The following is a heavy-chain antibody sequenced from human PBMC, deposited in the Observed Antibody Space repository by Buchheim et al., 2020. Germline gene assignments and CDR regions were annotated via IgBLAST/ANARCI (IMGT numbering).Heavy chain of an antibody. J-gene: IGHJ5*02. D-gene: IGHD2-2*01. V-gene: IGHV3-48*02. CDR1: GFPFSSYS. CDR2: ISSSSSTI. Sequence: EVQLVESGGGLVQPGGSLRLSCAASGFPFSSYSMNWVRQAPGKGLEWVSYISSSSSTIYYADSVKGRFTISRDNAKNSLYLQMNSLRDEDTAVYYCAREIEDCSSTSCYDWFDPWGQGTL. CDR3: AREIEDCSSTSCYDWFDP.